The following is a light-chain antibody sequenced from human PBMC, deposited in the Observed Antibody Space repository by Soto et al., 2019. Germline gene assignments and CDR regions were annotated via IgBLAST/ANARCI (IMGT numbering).Light chain of an antibody. CDR1: QSVSTN. J-gene: IGKJ5*01. Sequence: IVMTQSPVTLSVSPGERVTLSCRASQSVSTNSAWFQQKPGQAPRLLIYNATTRATGIPARFSGSGSGTEFTLTISSLQSEDFVVYYCQQYNTWPITFGQGTRLDI. CDR2: NAT. CDR3: QQYNTWPIT. V-gene: IGKV3-15*01.